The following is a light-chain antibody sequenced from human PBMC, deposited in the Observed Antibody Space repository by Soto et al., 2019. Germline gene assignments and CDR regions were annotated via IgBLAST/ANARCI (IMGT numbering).Light chain of an antibody. Sequence: DIVMTQSPDSLAVSLGERATINCKSSQSVLYSSNNKNYLAWYQQKPGQPPKLLIYWASTRESGVPDRFSGNGTGTDFTLTISSLQAKDVAVYYCQQYYSTPPLTFGGGTKVEIK. CDR3: QQYYSTPPLT. J-gene: IGKJ4*01. CDR2: WAS. V-gene: IGKV4-1*01. CDR1: QSVLYSSNNKNY.